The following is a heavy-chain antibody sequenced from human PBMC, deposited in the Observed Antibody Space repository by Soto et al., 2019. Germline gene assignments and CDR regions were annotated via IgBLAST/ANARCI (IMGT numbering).Heavy chain of an antibody. Sequence: SVKVSCKASGGTISRHSITWVRQAPGHGLEWIGRVIPIFGIPTYAQKFQGRVTITADESTSTAYMELSSLRSDDTAVYYCAREDRDRETGLVPAAIDGMDVWGQGTTVTVSS. CDR2: VIPIFGIP. J-gene: IGHJ6*02. V-gene: IGHV1-69*13. D-gene: IGHD2-2*01. CDR1: GGTISRHS. CDR3: AREDRDRETGLVPAAIDGMDV.